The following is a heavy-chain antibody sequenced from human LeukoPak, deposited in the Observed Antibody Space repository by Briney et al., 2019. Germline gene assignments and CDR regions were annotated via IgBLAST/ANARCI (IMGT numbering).Heavy chain of an antibody. J-gene: IGHJ4*02. CDR3: ARGRSGNYYGSGSYYNY. CDR2: INHSGST. CDR1: DASFSGYY. Sequence: SETLSLTCAVYDASFSGYYWSWIRQPPGKGLEWIGEINHSGSTNYNPSLKSRVTISVDTSKNQFSLKLSSVTAADTAVYYCARGRSGNYYGSGSYYNYWGQGTLVTVSS. D-gene: IGHD3-10*01. V-gene: IGHV4-34*01.